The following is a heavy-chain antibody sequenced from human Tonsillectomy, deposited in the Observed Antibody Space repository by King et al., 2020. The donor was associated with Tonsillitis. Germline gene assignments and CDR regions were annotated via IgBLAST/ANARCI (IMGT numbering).Heavy chain of an antibody. CDR1: GGSCSGDA. V-gene: IGHV1-69*19. CDR2: SIGIWGTA. CDR3: ARGHHSSSWYSAFDI. D-gene: IGHD6-13*01. J-gene: IGHJ3*02. Sequence: VGGAGEGGGGSCSGDAGGWVRRGPGQGREWGGGSIGIWGTADYAQKFEGRGTMTADESTRTASMELSSLRSEDTAGYYCARGHHSSSWYSAFDIWGQGTMVTVSS.